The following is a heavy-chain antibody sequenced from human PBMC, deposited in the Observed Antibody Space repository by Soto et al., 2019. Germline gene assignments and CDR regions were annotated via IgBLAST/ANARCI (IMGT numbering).Heavy chain of an antibody. CDR1: GDSVSSNSAA. Sequence: PSQTLSLTCAISGDSVSSNSAAWNWIRQSPSRGLEWLGRTYYRSKWYNDYAVPVKSRITINPDTSKNQFSLQLNSVTPEDTAVYYCARTSGTARSEWFDPWGQGTLVTVSS. CDR3: ARTSGTARSEWFDP. D-gene: IGHD6-13*01. J-gene: IGHJ5*02. V-gene: IGHV6-1*01. CDR2: TYYRSKWYN.